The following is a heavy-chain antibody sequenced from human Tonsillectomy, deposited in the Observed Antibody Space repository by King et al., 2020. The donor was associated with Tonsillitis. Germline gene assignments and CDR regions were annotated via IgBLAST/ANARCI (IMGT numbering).Heavy chain of an antibody. Sequence: DVQLVESGGDLVQPGGSLRLSCAASGFTFSTYEMNWVRQAPGKGLEWVSYISSSGSTTYYADSVKGRFTISRDNAKNSLYLQMNSLRAEDTAVYYCAAGGSCDYWGQGTLVTVSS. CDR2: ISSSGSTT. CDR3: AAGGSCDY. CDR1: GFTFSTYE. J-gene: IGHJ4*02. D-gene: IGHD1-26*01. V-gene: IGHV3-48*03.